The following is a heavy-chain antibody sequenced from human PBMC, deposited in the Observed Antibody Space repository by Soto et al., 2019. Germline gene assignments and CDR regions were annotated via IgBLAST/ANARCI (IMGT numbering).Heavy chain of an antibody. J-gene: IGHJ4*02. CDR1: GYTFTSYA. Sequence: ASEKVSCKASGYTFTSYAMHWVRQAPGQRLEWMGWINAGNGNTKYSQKFQGRVTITRDTSASTAYMELSSLRSEDTAVYYCASSYYDSSGYPTAVDYWGQGTLVTVSS. D-gene: IGHD3-22*01. CDR3: ASSYYDSSGYPTAVDY. V-gene: IGHV1-3*01. CDR2: INAGNGNT.